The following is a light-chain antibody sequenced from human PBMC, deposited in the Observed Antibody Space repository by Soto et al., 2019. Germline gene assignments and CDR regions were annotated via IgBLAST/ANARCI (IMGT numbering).Light chain of an antibody. CDR2: EGI. J-gene: IGLJ1*01. Sequence: QSVLTQPACLSWSPGQSITISWTGTSSTAGRFTVVSWYQQQSGKVPTVIISEGIKRPSGVSTRSSGSNSGSTASLTISGLQAEYEADYYCCSYVGATTYVFGTGTKVTVL. V-gene: IGLV2-23*01. CDR1: SSTAGRFTV. CDR3: CSYVGATTYV.